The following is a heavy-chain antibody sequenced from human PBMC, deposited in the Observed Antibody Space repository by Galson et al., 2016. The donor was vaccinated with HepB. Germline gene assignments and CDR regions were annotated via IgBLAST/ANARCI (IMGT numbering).Heavy chain of an antibody. V-gene: IGHV1-46*01. CDR1: GYNFITYY. CDR3: ARALKGAGMIT. D-gene: IGHD3-16*01. CDR2: INPGGGFT. J-gene: IGHJ5*02. Sequence: SVKVSCKASGYNFITYYIHWVRQAPGQGPEWMGIINPGGGFTTYAQELQDRVTMTRDTSTSTVYMDLSSLRSEDTAIYYCARALKGAGMITWGQGTLVAVSS.